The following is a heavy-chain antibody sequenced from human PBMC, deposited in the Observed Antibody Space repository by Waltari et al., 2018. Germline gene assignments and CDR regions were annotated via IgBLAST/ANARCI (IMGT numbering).Heavy chain of an antibody. CDR3: ARRTDQNCGGDCYSSFYAFDI. J-gene: IGHJ3*02. CDR1: GGSISSGSYY. CDR2: IYTSGST. Sequence: QVQLQESGPGLVKPSQTLSLTCTVSGGSISSGSYYWSWIRQPAGQGLEWIGRIYTSGSTNYNPSLKSRVTISVDTSKNQFSLKLSSVTAADTAVYYCARRTDQNCGGDCYSSFYAFDIWGQGTMVTVSS. D-gene: IGHD2-21*01. V-gene: IGHV4-61*02.